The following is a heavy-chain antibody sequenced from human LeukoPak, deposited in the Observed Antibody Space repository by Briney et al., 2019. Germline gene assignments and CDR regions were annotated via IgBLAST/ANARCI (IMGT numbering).Heavy chain of an antibody. J-gene: IGHJ3*01. CDR3: AKDPNGDYTGAFDF. D-gene: IGHD4-17*01. V-gene: IGHV3-23*01. Sequence: GSLRLSCAASAFSFSKFALIWVRQAPGKGLEWVSAITANGGYTLYADAVKGRFTVSRDNSKNTLYLQINSLRPEDTAMYYCAKDPNGDYTGAFDFWGQGTMVTVSS. CDR1: AFSFSKFA. CDR2: ITANGGYT.